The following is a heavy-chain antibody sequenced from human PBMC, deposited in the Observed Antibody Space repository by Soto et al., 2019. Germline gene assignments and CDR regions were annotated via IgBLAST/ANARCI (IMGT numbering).Heavy chain of an antibody. J-gene: IGHJ5*02. V-gene: IGHV4-39*01. D-gene: IGHD2-15*01. CDR1: GGSISSSSYY. CDR3: ARHIENGWPSATCWFDP. CDR2: IYYSGST. Sequence: SETLSLTCTVSGGSISSSSYYWGWIRQPPGKGLEWIGSIYYSGSTYYNPSLKSRVTISVDTSKNQFSLKLSSVTAADTAVYYCARHIENGWPSATCWFDPWGQGTLVTVSS.